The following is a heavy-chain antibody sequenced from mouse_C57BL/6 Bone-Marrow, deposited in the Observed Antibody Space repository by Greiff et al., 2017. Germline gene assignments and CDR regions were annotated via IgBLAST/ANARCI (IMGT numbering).Heavy chain of an antibody. CDR3: TRAGYHKDYFDY. J-gene: IGHJ2*01. D-gene: IGHD2-2*01. CDR2: ISSGGDYI. Sequence: EVKLVESGEGLVKPGGSLKLSCAASGFTFSSYAMSWVRQTPEKRLEWVAYISSGGDYIYYADTVKGRFTISRDNARNTLYLQMSSLKSEDTAMYYCTRAGYHKDYFDYWGQGTTLTVSS. CDR1: GFTFSSYA. V-gene: IGHV5-9-1*02.